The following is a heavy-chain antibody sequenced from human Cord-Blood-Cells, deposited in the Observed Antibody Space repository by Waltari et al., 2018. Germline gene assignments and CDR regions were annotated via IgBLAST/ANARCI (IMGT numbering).Heavy chain of an antibody. V-gene: IGHV1-69*02. D-gene: IGHD3-22*01. Sequence: QVQLVQSGAEVKKPGSSVKVSCKASGGTFSSYTISWVRQAPGQGLEWMGRISPILGIANYAQKFQGRVTITADKSTSTAYMELSSLRSEDTAVYYCASNYYDSSGYYYARFDYWGQGTLVTVSS. J-gene: IGHJ4*02. CDR3: ASNYYDSSGYYYARFDY. CDR1: GGTFSSYT. CDR2: ISPILGIA.